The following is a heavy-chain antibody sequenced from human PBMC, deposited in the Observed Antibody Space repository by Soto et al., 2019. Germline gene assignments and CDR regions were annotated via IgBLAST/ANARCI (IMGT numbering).Heavy chain of an antibody. J-gene: IGHJ5*02. D-gene: IGHD3-22*01. Sequence: SETLSLTCVVSGGSISSGGYSWSWTRQPPGKGLEWIGYIYHSGSTYYNPSLKSRVTISVVRSKNQFSLKLSSVTAADTAVYYCARVDYDSTWSDPWGQGTLVTVSS. V-gene: IGHV4-30-2*01. CDR2: IYHSGST. CDR3: ARVDYDSTWSDP. CDR1: GGSISSGGYS.